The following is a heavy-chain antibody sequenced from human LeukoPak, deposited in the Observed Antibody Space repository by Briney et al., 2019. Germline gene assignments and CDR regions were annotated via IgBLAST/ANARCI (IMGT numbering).Heavy chain of an antibody. J-gene: IGHJ4*02. CDR1: GFTFDDYA. Sequence: GGSLRLSCAASGFTFDDYAMHWVRQAPGKGLEWVANIKYDGSEEYYVDSVRGRFTISRDNAKNSLYLQLNSLRVEDTAVYYCKSGGAAPGSFDYWGQGTLVTVSP. CDR3: KSGGAAPGSFDY. D-gene: IGHD1-1*01. V-gene: IGHV3-7*01. CDR2: IKYDGSEE.